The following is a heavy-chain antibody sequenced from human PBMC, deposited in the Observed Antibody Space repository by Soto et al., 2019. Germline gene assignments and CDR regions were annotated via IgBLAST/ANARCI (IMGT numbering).Heavy chain of an antibody. Sequence: ASVKVSCKASGYTFNFYGITWVRQAPGQGLEWMGIINPSGGSTSYAQKFQGRVTMTRDTSTSTVYMELSSLRSEDTAVYYCASALDGRDGFDGWGQGTTVTVSS. CDR2: INPSGGST. CDR3: ASALDGRDGFDG. CDR1: GYTFNFYG. V-gene: IGHV1-46*02. D-gene: IGHD3-10*01. J-gene: IGHJ6*02.